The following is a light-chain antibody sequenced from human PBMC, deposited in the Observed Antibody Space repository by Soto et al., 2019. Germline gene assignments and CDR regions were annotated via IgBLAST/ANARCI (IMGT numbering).Light chain of an antibody. J-gene: IGKJ4*01. V-gene: IGKV3D-15*01. CDR1: QSVGSD. CDR3: QEYNSWTLT. Sequence: EIVMTPSPATLSVSKCESATLSFGASQSVGSDLAWYQQKTGQAPRLVIYDIFTRATGVPTRISGSGSGTELTLTIGSLQSEDFAVYYCQEYNSWTLTFAGGTKVDIK. CDR2: DIF.